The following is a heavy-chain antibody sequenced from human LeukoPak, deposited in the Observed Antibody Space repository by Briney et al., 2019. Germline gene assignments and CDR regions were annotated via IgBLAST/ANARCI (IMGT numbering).Heavy chain of an antibody. CDR1: GFIFGDYG. D-gene: IGHD3-9*01. CDR3: ARAYFSILTRYYIDY. Sequence: GGSLRLSCTTSGFIFGDYGVSWVRQAPGKGLEWVGFIRSKAYGGTTEYAASMKGRFTISRDGSKSIAYLQMNSLKTEDTAVYYCARAYFSILTRYYIDYWGQGTLVTVSS. CDR2: IRSKAYGGTT. J-gene: IGHJ4*02. V-gene: IGHV3-49*04.